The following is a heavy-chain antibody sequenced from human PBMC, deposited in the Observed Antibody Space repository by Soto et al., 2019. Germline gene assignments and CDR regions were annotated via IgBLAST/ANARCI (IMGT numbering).Heavy chain of an antibody. J-gene: IGHJ5*02. Sequence: QVQLVQSGAEVKKPGSSVKVSCKASGGTFSSCAISWVRQAPGQGLEWMGGIIPIFGTANYAQKFQGRVTITADESTSTAYMELSSMRSEDMAVYYCARAGDSPSVLNWFDPWGQGTLVTFSS. CDR3: ARAGDSPSVLNWFDP. V-gene: IGHV1-69*01. D-gene: IGHD3-22*01. CDR2: IIPIFGTA. CDR1: GGTFSSCA.